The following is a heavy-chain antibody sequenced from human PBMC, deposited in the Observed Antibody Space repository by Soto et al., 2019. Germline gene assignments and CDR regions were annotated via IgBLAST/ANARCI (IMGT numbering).Heavy chain of an antibody. CDR1: GFTFSSYG. J-gene: IGHJ6*02. Sequence: QVQLVESGGGVVQPGRSLRLSCAASGFTFSSYGMHWVRQAPGKGLEWVAVIWYDGSNKYYADSVKGRFTISSDNSKNTHDLQSQGLRAEETGVYYCARWHGGLRLGELSGGMDVWGQGTTVTVSS. V-gene: IGHV3-33*01. CDR2: IWYDGSNK. D-gene: IGHD3-16*02. CDR3: ARWHGGLRLGELSGGMDV.